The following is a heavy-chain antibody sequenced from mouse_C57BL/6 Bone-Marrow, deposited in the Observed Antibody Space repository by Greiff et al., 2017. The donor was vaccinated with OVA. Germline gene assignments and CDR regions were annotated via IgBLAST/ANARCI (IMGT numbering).Heavy chain of an antibody. Sequence: VQLQQSGAELVMPGASVKLSCKASGYTFTSYWMHWVKQRPGQGLEWIGEIDPSDSYTNYNQKFKGKSTLTVDKSSSTAYMQLSSLTSEDSAVYYCARQDLLWFAYWGQGTLVTVSA. V-gene: IGHV1-69*01. CDR1: GYTFTSYW. D-gene: IGHD2-1*01. J-gene: IGHJ3*01. CDR2: IDPSDSYT. CDR3: ARQDLLWFAY.